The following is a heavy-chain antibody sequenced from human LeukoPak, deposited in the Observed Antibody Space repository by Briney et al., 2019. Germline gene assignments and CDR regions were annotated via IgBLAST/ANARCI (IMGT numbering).Heavy chain of an antibody. J-gene: IGHJ4*02. D-gene: IGHD1-26*01. CDR2: ISWNSGSI. CDR1: GFTFDDYA. Sequence: GGSLRLSCAASGFTFDDYAMHWVRQAPGKGLEWVSGISWNSGSIGYADSVKGRFTISRDNAKKSLYLQMNSLRVEDTGVYYCASWGEGALDNWGQGTLVTVSS. CDR3: ASWGEGALDN. V-gene: IGHV3-9*01.